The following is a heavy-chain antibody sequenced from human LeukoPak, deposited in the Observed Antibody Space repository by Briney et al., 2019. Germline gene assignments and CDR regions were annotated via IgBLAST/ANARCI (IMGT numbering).Heavy chain of an antibody. CDR2: IKQDGSEK. CDR1: GFTFSSYW. Sequence: GGSLRLSCAASGFTFSSYWMNWVRQTPGKGLEWVANIKQDGSEKYYVYSVEGRFTISRDNAKNSLYLQMNSLRAEDTAVYYCARWIGGFDYWGQGALVTVSS. V-gene: IGHV3-7*01. J-gene: IGHJ4*02. D-gene: IGHD3-10*01. CDR3: ARWIGGFDY.